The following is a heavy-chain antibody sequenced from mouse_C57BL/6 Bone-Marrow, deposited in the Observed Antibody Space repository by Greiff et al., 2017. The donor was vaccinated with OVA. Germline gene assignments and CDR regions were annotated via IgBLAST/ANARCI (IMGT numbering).Heavy chain of an antibody. CDR2: IYPRSGNT. CDR1: GYTFTSYG. J-gene: IGHJ2*01. V-gene: IGHV1-81*01. D-gene: IGHD1-1*01. Sequence: VKLQESGAELARPGASVKLSCKASGYTFTSYGISWVKQRTGQGLEWIGEIYPRSGNTYYNEKFKGKATLTADKSSSTAYMELRSLTSEDSAVYFCARNPLTTVVAYYFDYWGQGTTLTVSS. CDR3: ARNPLTTVVAYYFDY.